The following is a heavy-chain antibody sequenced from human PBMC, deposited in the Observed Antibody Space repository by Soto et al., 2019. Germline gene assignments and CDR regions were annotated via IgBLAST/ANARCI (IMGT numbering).Heavy chain of an antibody. CDR2: VSSYGGTT. CDR3: ADSYGYDSHFGH. CDR1: GFTFTNYA. J-gene: IGHJ4*02. D-gene: IGHD5-18*01. V-gene: IGHV3-23*01. Sequence: GGSLRLSCAASGFTFTNYAMSWVRQTPGKGLEWVSAVSSYGGTTYYADSVKGRFTISRDDSKNTVYLQMNSLRVEDTGIYYCADSYGYDSHFGHWGQGTLVTVSS.